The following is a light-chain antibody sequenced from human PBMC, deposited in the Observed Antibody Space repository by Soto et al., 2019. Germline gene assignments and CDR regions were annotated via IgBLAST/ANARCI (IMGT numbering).Light chain of an antibody. V-gene: IGKV3-15*01. Sequence: EIVMTQSPATLSVFPGESATLSCRDSQSVSSNLAWYQQKPGQAPRLLIYGASTRATGIPARFSVSGSGTDFTLIISSLQPEEFATDYCQQSYSTLWTFGQVTKVDIK. CDR2: GAS. CDR1: QSVSSN. J-gene: IGKJ1*01. CDR3: QQSYSTLWT.